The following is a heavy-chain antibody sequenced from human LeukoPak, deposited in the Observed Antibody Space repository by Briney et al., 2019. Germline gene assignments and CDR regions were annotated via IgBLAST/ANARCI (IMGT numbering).Heavy chain of an antibody. J-gene: IGHJ5*02. V-gene: IGHV3-7*03. Sequence: GGSLRLSCAVSGLTISNYWMNWVRQAPGKGLEWVAKIEQDGNGKEYADSVKGRFTISRDNFKNTLYLQMNSLRAEDTGIYYCAKKGGYQLSTFDPWGQGTLVTVSS. CDR3: AKKGGYQLSTFDP. D-gene: IGHD5-12*01. CDR2: IEQDGNGK. CDR1: GLTISNYW.